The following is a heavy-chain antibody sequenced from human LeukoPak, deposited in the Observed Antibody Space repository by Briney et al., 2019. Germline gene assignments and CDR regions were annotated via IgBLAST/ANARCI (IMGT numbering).Heavy chain of an antibody. CDR1: GFTFSSYA. CDR3: ARDNHNDYFDF. J-gene: IGHJ4*02. V-gene: IGHV4-59*01. Sequence: GSLRLSCAASGFTFSSYAMSWIRQPPGKGLEWIGYIYYTGSASYNPSLKSRVTMSVDTSKNKFSLKLNSVTTADTAVYYCARDNHNDYFDFWGLGTLVTVSS. CDR2: IYYTGSA. D-gene: IGHD1-14*01.